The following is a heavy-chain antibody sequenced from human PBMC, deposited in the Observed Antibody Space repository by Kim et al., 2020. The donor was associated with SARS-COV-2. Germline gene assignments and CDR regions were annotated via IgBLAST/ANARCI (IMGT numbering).Heavy chain of an antibody. V-gene: IGHV3-23*01. J-gene: IGHJ6*02. D-gene: IGHD3-22*01. CDR1: GFIFSNYA. CDR2: ISGSAGRT. Sequence: GGSLRLSCAASGFIFSNYAMNWVSQAPGKGLEWVASISGSAGRTYYADSVKGRFTISRDNSKNTLYLQINSLRAEDTAVHYCAKGKYFDNNDYYSYSYYYGMDVWGQGTTVTVSS. CDR3: AKGKYFDNNDYYSYSYYYGMDV.